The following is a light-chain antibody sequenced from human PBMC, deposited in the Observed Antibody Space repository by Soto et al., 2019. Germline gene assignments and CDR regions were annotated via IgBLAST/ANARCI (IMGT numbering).Light chain of an antibody. J-gene: IGLJ2*01. CDR2: YDS. CDR1: NNGSKS. Sequence: SYELTQPPSVSVAPGKTARITCGGNNNGSKSVHWYQQKPGQAPVLVIYYDSDRPSGIPERFSGSNSGNTATLTISRVEAGDEADYYCQVWDSSSDHRVFGGGTMLTVL. V-gene: IGLV3-21*04. CDR3: QVWDSSSDHRV.